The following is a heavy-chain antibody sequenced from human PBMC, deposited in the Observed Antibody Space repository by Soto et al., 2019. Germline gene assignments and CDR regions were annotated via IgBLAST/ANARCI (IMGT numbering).Heavy chain of an antibody. V-gene: IGHV1-24*01. J-gene: IGHJ4*02. D-gene: IGHD3-22*01. CDR3: ATVEYDSSGSGGYYFDY. CDR2: FDPEDGET. CDR1: GYTLTELS. Sequence: ASVKVSCKVSGYTLTELSMHWVRQAPGKGLEWMGGFDPEDGETIYAQKFQGRVTMTEDTSTDTAYMELSSLRSEDTAVYYCATVEYDSSGSGGYYFDYWGQGTLVTVSS.